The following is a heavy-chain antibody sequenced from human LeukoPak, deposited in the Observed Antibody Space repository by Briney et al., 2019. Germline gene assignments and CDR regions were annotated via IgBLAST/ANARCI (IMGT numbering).Heavy chain of an antibody. CDR2: IIPIFGTA. CDR3: ARRAGEHTTGGSPRGPYMDV. Sequence: GASVKVSCKASGGTFSSYAISWVRQAPGQGLEWMGGIIPIFGTANYAQKFQGRVTITADDSTSTAYMELSSLRSEDTAVYYCARRAGEHTTGGSPRGPYMDVWGKGTTVTVSS. CDR1: GGTFSSYA. D-gene: IGHD2-21*01. J-gene: IGHJ6*03. V-gene: IGHV1-69*13.